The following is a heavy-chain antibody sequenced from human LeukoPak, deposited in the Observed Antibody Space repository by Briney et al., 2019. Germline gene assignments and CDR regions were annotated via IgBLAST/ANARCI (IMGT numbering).Heavy chain of an antibody. J-gene: IGHJ5*02. V-gene: IGHV4-34*01. D-gene: IGHD6-13*01. CDR3: ARKEGGQLVNTRRWFDP. CDR2: INHSGST. Sequence: PSETLFLTCGVYNGSFSGYYWSWIRQPPGKGLEWIGEINHSGSTYYNPSLKSRVTISVDTSKNQFSLKVRSATAADTAVYYCARKEGGQLVNTRRWFDPWGQGTLVTVSS. CDR1: NGSFSGYY.